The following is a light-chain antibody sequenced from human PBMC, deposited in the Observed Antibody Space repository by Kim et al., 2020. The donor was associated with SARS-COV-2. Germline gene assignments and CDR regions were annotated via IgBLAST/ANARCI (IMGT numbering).Light chain of an antibody. J-gene: IGLJ2*01. V-gene: IGLV4-69*01. CDR1: SGHSSYA. CDR2: LNSDGSH. CDR3: QTWGTGIRGVV. Sequence: VKLTCTLSSGHSSYAIAWHQQQPEKGPRYLMKLNSDGSHSKGDGIPDRFSGSSSGAERYLTISSLQSEDEADYYCQTWGTGIRGVVFGGGTQLTVL.